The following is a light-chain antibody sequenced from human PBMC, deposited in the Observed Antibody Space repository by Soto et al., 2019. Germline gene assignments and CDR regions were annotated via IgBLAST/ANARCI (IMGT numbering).Light chain of an antibody. CDR2: DVN. J-gene: IGLJ2*01. V-gene: IGLV2-14*03. Sequence: SVLTQPASVSGSPGQSITISCTGTTNDVGGYNYVSWYQQHPGNAPKLMIYDVNNRPSGVSNRFSGSKSGNTASLTISGLQAEDEADYYCSSYTSSSIRVFGGGTKLTVL. CDR3: SSYTSSSIRV. CDR1: TNDVGGYNY.